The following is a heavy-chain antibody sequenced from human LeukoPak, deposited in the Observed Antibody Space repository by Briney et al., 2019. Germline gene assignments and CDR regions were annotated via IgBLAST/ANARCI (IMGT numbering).Heavy chain of an antibody. Sequence: ASVKVSCKASGYTFTDYYIHWVRQAPGQGLEWMGWINPNSGGTNFAQKFQGRVIMTRDTSITTAYMDLSRLRSDDTAVYYCARDHGVVVTAPSDWGQGTLVTVSS. CDR3: ARDHGVVVTAPSD. CDR1: GYTFTDYY. CDR2: INPNSGGT. J-gene: IGHJ4*02. D-gene: IGHD2-21*02. V-gene: IGHV1-2*02.